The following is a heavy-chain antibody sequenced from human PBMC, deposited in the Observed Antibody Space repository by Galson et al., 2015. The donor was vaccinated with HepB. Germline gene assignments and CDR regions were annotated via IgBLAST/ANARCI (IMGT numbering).Heavy chain of an antibody. V-gene: IGHV6-1*01. D-gene: IGHD1-7*01. Sequence: CAISGDSVSSNRTAWNWIRQSPSRGLEWLGRTYYVSRWNTEYPISVKSRISIKPDISKNQFSLQLNPVTPDDTAVYYCVRGLGTTGLKYWGLGTLVTVSS. J-gene: IGHJ4*02. CDR2: TYYVSRWNT. CDR1: GDSVSSNRTA. CDR3: VRGLGTTGLKY.